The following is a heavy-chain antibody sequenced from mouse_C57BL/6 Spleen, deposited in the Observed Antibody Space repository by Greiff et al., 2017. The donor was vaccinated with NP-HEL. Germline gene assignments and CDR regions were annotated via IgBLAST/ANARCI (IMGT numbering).Heavy chain of an antibody. Sequence: VQLKESGPVLVKPGASVKMSCKASGYTFTDYYMNWVKQSHGKSLEWIGVINPYNGGTSYNQKFKGKATLTVDKSSSTAYMELNSLTSEDSAVYYCARGSTTDYAMDCWGQGTSVTVSS. CDR1: GYTFTDYY. V-gene: IGHV1-19*01. CDR3: ARGSTTDYAMDC. D-gene: IGHD1-1*01. J-gene: IGHJ4*01. CDR2: INPYNGGT.